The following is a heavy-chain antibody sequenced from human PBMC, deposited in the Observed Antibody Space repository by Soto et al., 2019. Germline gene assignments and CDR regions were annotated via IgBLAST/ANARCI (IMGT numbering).Heavy chain of an antibody. CDR2: INPNSGGT. CDR1: GYTFTGYY. Sequence: ASVKVSCKASGYTFTGYYMHWVRQAPGQGLEWMGWINPNSGGTNYAQKFQGRVTMTRDTSISTAYMELSRRRSDDTAVYYCARDIVVVPAPDYYGMDVWGQGTTVTVSS. J-gene: IGHJ6*02. V-gene: IGHV1-2*02. D-gene: IGHD2-2*01. CDR3: ARDIVVVPAPDYYGMDV.